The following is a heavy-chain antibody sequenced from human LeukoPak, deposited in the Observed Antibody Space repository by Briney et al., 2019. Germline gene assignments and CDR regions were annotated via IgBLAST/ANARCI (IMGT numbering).Heavy chain of an antibody. CDR1: GYSVSSYW. J-gene: IGHJ4*02. D-gene: IGHD1-1*01. CDR3: ARLTTGTTLDY. CDR2: NYPGDSDT. V-gene: IGHV5-51*01. Sequence: GESLKISCKGSGYSVSSYWIGWVRPMPGKGLEWMGINYPGDSDTRYSPSFQGQVTISADKSISTAYLQWSSLKASDTAMYYCARLTTGTTLDYWGQGTLVTVSS.